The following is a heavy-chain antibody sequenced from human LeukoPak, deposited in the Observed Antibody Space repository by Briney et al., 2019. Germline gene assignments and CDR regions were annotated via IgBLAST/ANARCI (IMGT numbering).Heavy chain of an antibody. J-gene: IGHJ4*02. D-gene: IGHD1-26*01. CDR2: ITSSSLYI. V-gene: IGHV3-21*01. CDR1: GFTFSSYS. CDR3: ASEHSGNYNRPFDY. Sequence: GGSLRLSCAASGFTFSSYSMNWVRQAPGKGLEWVSSITSSSLYIYYADSVKGRFTISRDNAKNSLYLQMSSLRAEDTAVYYCASEHSGNYNRPFDYWGQGTLVTVSS.